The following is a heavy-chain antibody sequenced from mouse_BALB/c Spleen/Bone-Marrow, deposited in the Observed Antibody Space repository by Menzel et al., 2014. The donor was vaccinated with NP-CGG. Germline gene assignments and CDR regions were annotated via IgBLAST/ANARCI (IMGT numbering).Heavy chain of an antibody. D-gene: IGHD1-1*01. J-gene: IGHJ2*01. CDR3: AKLYYYGSLYY. CDR2: INPDSSTI. CDR1: GFDFXRYW. V-gene: IGHV4-1*02. Sequence: EVQLLESGGGLVQPGGSLKLSCAASGFDFXRYWMSWVRQAPGKGLEWIGEINPDSSTINYTPSLKDKSIISRDTAKNTLYLQMSKVRSEDSALDYCAKLYYYGSLYYWGQGTPLTVSA.